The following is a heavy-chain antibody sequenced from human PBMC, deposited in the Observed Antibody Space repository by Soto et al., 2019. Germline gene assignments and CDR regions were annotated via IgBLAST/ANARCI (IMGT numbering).Heavy chain of an antibody. V-gene: IGHV4-30-4*01. D-gene: IGHD1-26*01. Sequence: PSETLSLTCTVSGGSIRSGDNYWSWIRQTAGKGLEWIGYIYYRGSTYYNQSLKSRVTISVDTSMNQFSLTLTSVTAADTAVYYCARDPARGGGSYLGYFDYRGQGTPVTVSS. J-gene: IGHJ4*02. CDR2: IYYRGST. CDR3: ARDPARGGGSYLGYFDY. CDR1: GGSIRSGDNY.